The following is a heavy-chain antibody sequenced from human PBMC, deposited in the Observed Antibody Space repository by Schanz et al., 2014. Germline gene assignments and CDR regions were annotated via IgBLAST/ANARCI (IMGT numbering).Heavy chain of an antibody. CDR1: GYSFTPFP. CDR3: AGTYCSSTSCYTGYYYMDV. J-gene: IGHJ6*03. V-gene: IGHV1-3*01. Sequence: QVQLVQSGAEVKGPGASVKVSCKASGYSFTPFPIHWVRQAPGQRLEWMGWINAGTGNTEYSQKFQGRVTITRDTLASTAYMEVSSLRSEDTAVYYCAGTYCSSTSCYTGYYYMDVWGKGTTVTVSS. D-gene: IGHD2-2*02. CDR2: INAGTGNT.